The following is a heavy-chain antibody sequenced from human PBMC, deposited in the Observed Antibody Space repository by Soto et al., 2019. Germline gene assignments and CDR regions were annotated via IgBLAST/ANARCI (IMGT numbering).Heavy chain of an antibody. CDR2: ITGAGDIT. CDR3: GGPSVSAPGTY. D-gene: IGHD2-2*01. J-gene: IGHJ4*02. V-gene: IGHV3-23*01. Sequence: EVQLLESGGGLVQPGGSLRLSCVAPGFIFSDYGMSWVRQAPGKGLEWVSIITGAGDITSYADSVRGRFTISRDNSRNTLYLQLNSLRAEDTAVDYCGGPSVSAPGTYWGQGTMVTVSA. CDR1: GFIFSDYG.